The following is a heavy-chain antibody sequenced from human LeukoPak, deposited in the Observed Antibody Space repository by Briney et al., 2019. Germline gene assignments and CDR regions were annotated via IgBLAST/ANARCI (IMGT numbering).Heavy chain of an antibody. CDR3: AREGYSSGWYTFFDY. Sequence: SETLSLTCTVSGGSVSSGSYYWSWIRQPPGKGLEWIGSIYYSGSTYYNPSLKSRVTISVDTSKNQFSLKLSSVTAADTAVYYCAREGYSSGWYTFFDYWGQGTLVTVSS. D-gene: IGHD6-19*01. J-gene: IGHJ4*02. CDR1: GGSVSSGSYY. V-gene: IGHV4-39*02. CDR2: IYYSGST.